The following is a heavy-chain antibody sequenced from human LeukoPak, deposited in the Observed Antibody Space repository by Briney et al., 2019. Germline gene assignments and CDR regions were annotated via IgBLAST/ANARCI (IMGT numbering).Heavy chain of an antibody. CDR1: GFTFINYA. V-gene: IGHV1-18*01. J-gene: IGHJ4*02. CDR2: ISAYNGNT. Sequence: GASVKVSCKASGFTFINYAISWVRQAPGQGLEWMGWISAYNGNTNYAQELQGRVTMTTDTSTGTAYMELRSLRSDDTAVYYCARGRNGWYVDYWGQGTLVTVSS. CDR3: ARGRNGWYVDY. D-gene: IGHD6-19*01.